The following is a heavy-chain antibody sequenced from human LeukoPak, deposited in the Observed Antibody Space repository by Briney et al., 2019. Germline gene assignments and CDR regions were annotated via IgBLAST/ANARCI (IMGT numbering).Heavy chain of an antibody. Sequence: GGSLRLSCVVSGFTFSTYNMNWVRQAPGKGLEWVSSISSSTSYIYYADSVKGRFTISRDNSKNTLYLQMNSLRAEDTAVYYCARDRFSGIAAALDYWGQGTLVTVSS. J-gene: IGHJ4*02. CDR2: ISSSTSYI. CDR3: ARDRFSGIAAALDY. CDR1: GFTFSTYN. V-gene: IGHV3-21*01. D-gene: IGHD6-13*01.